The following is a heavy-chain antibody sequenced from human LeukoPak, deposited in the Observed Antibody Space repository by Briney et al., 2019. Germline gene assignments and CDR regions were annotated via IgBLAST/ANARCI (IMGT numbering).Heavy chain of an antibody. CDR3: TTDTFYMKGHDP. J-gene: IGHJ5*02. CDR2: IKSKIGGGAI. V-gene: IGHV3-15*07. CDR1: GFNFDNAW. D-gene: IGHD2/OR15-2a*01. Sequence: AGGSLRLSCAASGFNFDNAWMYWVRQAPGKGLEWVGRIKSKIGGGAIDYATPVKGRFTMSRDDSKKTLYLQMNSLKTEDTARYYCTTDTFYMKGHDPWGQGTLVIVSS.